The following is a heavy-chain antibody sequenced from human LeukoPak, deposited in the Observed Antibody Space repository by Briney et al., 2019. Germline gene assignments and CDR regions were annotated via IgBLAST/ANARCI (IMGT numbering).Heavy chain of an antibody. CDR1: GGSFSGYY. J-gene: IGHJ4*02. V-gene: IGHV4-34*01. Sequence: SETLSLTCAVYGGSFSGYYWSWIRQPPGKGLEWIGEINHSGSTNYNPSLKSRVTIPVDTSKNQFSLKLSSVTAADTAVYYCARGRIAAAYWGQGTLVTVSS. D-gene: IGHD6-13*01. CDR2: INHSGST. CDR3: ARGRIAAAY.